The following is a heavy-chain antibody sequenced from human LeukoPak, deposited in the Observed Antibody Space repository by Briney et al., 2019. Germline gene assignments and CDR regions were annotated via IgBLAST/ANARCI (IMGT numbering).Heavy chain of an antibody. V-gene: IGHV4-39*07. CDR2: IYYSGST. Sequence: SETLSLTCTVSGGSISSSSYYWGWIRQPPGKGLEWIGSIYYSGSTYYNPSLKSRVTISVDTSKNQFSLKLSSVTAADTAVYYCARVERSSSSRKVWFDPWGQGTLVTVSS. CDR1: GGSISSSSYY. J-gene: IGHJ5*02. CDR3: ARVERSSSSRKVWFDP. D-gene: IGHD6-6*01.